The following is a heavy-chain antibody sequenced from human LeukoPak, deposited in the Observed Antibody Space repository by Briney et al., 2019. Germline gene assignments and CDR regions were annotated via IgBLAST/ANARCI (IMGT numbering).Heavy chain of an antibody. V-gene: IGHV4-4*07. J-gene: IGHJ4*02. CDR1: GGSIPSYY. Sequence: PSETLSLTCTVSGGSIPSYYWSWILQPAGKGLEWIGRIYGSGSTNYNPSLWGRVTMSVDTSKNQVSLNLSSVTAADTAFYHCARDLGGLYYDTSGTDYWGQGTLVTVSS. CDR2: IYGSGST. D-gene: IGHD3-22*01. CDR3: ARDLGGLYYDTSGTDY.